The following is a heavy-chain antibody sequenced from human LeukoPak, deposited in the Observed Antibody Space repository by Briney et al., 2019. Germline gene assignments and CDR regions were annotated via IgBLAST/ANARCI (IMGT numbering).Heavy chain of an antibody. CDR3: ARELADSSGWYGRRKTIDY. CDR2: INHSGST. CDR1: GGSFSGYY. V-gene: IGHV4-34*01. Sequence: PSETLSLTCAVYGGSFSGYYWSWISQPPGKGLEWIGEINHSGSTNYNPPLKSRVTISVDTSKNQFSLKLSSVTAADTAVYYCARELADSSGWYGRRKTIDYWGQGTLVTVSS. J-gene: IGHJ4*02. D-gene: IGHD6-19*01.